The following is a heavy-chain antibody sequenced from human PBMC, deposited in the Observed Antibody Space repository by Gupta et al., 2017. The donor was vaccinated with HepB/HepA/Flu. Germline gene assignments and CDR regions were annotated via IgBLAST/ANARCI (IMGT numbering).Heavy chain of an antibody. CDR3: AREPSYYGMDV. CDR1: GFTVSGSY. CDR2: IYGSGST. V-gene: IGHV3-66*01. J-gene: IGHJ6*02. Sequence: EVQLVESGGGLVQPGGSLRLSCAASGFTVSGSYMGWVRQAPGKGLEWVSVIYGSGSTYYADSVKGRFTISRDNSKNTLYLQMNSLRAEDTAVYYCAREPSYYGMDVWGQGTTVTVSS.